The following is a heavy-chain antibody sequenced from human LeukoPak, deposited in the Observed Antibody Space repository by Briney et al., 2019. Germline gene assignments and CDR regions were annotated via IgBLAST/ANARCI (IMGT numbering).Heavy chain of an antibody. CDR3: VPLDLQIYGPGSPKGGKAAFDI. CDR1: GFTFSNYA. J-gene: IGHJ3*02. D-gene: IGHD3-10*01. CDR2: ISRNGGST. V-gene: IGHV3-64D*06. Sequence: PGGSLRLSCSASGFTFSNYAMHWVRQAPRKGLEYVSAISRNGGSTYYADSVKGRFTISRDNSKNTLYLQMTSLRAEDTAVYYCVPLDLQIYGPGSPKGGKAAFDIWGQGTMVTVSS.